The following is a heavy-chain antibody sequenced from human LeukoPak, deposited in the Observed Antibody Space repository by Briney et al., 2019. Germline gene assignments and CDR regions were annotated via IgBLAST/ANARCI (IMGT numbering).Heavy chain of an antibody. CDR1: GFTFSSYA. CDR3: AKVLRMVRGVIITWYGMDV. CDR2: ISGSGGST. D-gene: IGHD3-10*01. Sequence: GSLRLSCAASGFTFSSYAMSWVRQAPGKGLEWVSAISGSGGSTYYADSVKGRFTISRDNSKNTLHLQMNSLRAEDTAVYYCAKVLRMVRGVIITWYGMDVWGQGTTVTVSS. V-gene: IGHV3-23*01. J-gene: IGHJ6*02.